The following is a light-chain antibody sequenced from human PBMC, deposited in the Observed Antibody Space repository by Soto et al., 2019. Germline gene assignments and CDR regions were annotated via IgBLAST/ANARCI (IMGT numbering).Light chain of an antibody. CDR2: EVN. V-gene: IGLV2-8*01. J-gene: IGLJ1*01. CDR1: SSDVGGYNY. Sequence: QSVLTQPPSASGSPGQSVAISCTGTSSDVGGYNYVSWYQQHPGKAPKLMIYEVNKRPPGVPDRFSGSKSGNTASLTVSGLQAEDEADYYCSSYAGSSNVFGTGTEV. CDR3: SSYAGSSNV.